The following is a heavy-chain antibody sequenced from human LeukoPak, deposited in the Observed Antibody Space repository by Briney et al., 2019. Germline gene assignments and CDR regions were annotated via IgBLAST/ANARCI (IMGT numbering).Heavy chain of an antibody. CDR2: MFSSGTT. D-gene: IGHD3-22*01. J-gene: IGHJ4*02. Sequence: PSETLSLTCTVSVVSITNSGYSWGWIRQPPGKGLEWIGSMFSSGTTNYSPSFKSRVTISAETSKSDFSLRLTSVTAADTAVYYCARHGNGDSGGYYSLGYWGQGALVTVSS. CDR1: VVSITNSGYS. CDR3: ARHGNGDSGGYYSLGY. V-gene: IGHV4-39*01.